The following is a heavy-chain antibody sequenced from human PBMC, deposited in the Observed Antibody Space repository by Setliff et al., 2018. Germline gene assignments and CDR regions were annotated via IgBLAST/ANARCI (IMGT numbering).Heavy chain of an antibody. CDR2: IFPGDSDT. CDR3: AREEVGRYSSGWYISSDNWFDP. CDR1: GYSFTSYW. D-gene: IGHD6-19*01. V-gene: IGHV5-51*01. Sequence: PGESLKISCKGSGYSFTSYWIGWVRQMPGKGLEWMGIIFPGDSDTRYSPSFQGQVTISADKSISTAYLQWRSLKASDTAMYYCAREEVGRYSSGWYISSDNWFDPWGQGTLVTVSS. J-gene: IGHJ5*02.